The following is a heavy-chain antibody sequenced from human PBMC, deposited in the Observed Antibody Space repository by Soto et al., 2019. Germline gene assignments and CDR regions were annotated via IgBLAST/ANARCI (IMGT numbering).Heavy chain of an antibody. J-gene: IGHJ6*02. V-gene: IGHV3-23*01. D-gene: IGHD5-18*01. Sequence: GGSLRLSCAASQFTFRIYAMSWVRQAPGKGLEWVSGISNSGGVTYYADSVKGRFTISRDNSKIMLYLQMNSLRAEDTAVYYCAKGDTATTARAYYVMDVWGQGTTVTVSS. CDR1: QFTFRIYA. CDR2: ISNSGGVT. CDR3: AKGDTATTARAYYVMDV.